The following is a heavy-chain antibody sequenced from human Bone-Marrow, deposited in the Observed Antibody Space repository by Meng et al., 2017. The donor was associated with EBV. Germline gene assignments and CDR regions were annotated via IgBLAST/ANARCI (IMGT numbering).Heavy chain of an antibody. Sequence: EVXLVESGGXLVKPGGSLRLSCAASGFIFSNYNINWVRQAPGKGVEWVSCISSSSSYIYYADSVKGRFTISRDNTKNSLFLQMNSLRAEDTAVYYCAREVWRGVGIDYWGQGTLVTVSS. J-gene: IGHJ4*02. CDR3: AREVWRGVGIDY. D-gene: IGHD3-10*01. CDR1: GFIFSNYN. V-gene: IGHV3-21*01. CDR2: ISSSSSYI.